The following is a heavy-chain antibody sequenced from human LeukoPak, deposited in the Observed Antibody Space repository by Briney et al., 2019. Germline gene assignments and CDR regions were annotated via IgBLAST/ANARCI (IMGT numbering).Heavy chain of an antibody. D-gene: IGHD3-3*01. Sequence: ASVKVSCKASGYTFTGYYMHWVRQAPGQGLEWMGWINPNSGGTNYAQKFQGRVTMTRDTSISTAYMELSRLGSDDTAVYYCARGVGRFLESNWFDPWGQGTLVTVSS. CDR3: ARGVGRFLESNWFDP. CDR1: GYTFTGYY. J-gene: IGHJ5*02. V-gene: IGHV1-2*02. CDR2: INPNSGGT.